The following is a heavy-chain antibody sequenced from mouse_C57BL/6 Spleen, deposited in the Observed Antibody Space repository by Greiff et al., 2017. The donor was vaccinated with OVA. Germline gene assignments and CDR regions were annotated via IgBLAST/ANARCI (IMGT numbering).Heavy chain of an antibody. CDR1: GYTFTDYY. CDR2: INPNNGGT. J-gene: IGHJ4*01. CDR3: AREGIYYYGRGAMDY. D-gene: IGHD1-1*01. Sequence: VQLQQSGPELVKPGASVKISCKASGYTFTDYYMNWVKQSHGKSLEWIGDINPNNGGTSYNQKFKGKATLTVDKSSSTAYMELRSLTSEDSAVHYCAREGIYYYGRGAMDYWGQGTSVTVSS. V-gene: IGHV1-26*01.